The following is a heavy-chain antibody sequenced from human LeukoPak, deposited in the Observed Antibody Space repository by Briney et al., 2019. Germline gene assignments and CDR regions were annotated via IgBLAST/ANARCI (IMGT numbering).Heavy chain of an antibody. CDR2: INWNGGST. CDR3: ARVVGGWYHFSDY. CDR1: GFTFSSYE. J-gene: IGHJ4*02. D-gene: IGHD6-19*01. V-gene: IGHV3-20*04. Sequence: GGSLRLSCAASGFTFSSYEMNWVRQAPGKGLEWVSGINWNGGSTGYADSVKGRFTISRDNAKNSLYLQMNSLRAEDTALYYCARVVGGWYHFSDYWGQGTLVTVSS.